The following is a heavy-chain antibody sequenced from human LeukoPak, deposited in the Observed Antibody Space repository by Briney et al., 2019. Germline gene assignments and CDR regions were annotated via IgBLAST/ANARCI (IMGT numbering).Heavy chain of an antibody. CDR1: GGSFSGYY. CDR3: ARANQYYDFWSGYYYFDY. J-gene: IGHJ4*02. D-gene: IGHD3-3*01. Sequence: SETLSLTCAVYGGSFSGYYWSWIRQPPGKGLEWIGEINHSGSTNYNPSLKSRVTISVDTSKNQFSLKLSSVTAADTAVYYCARANQYYDFWSGYYYFDYWGQGTLVTVSS. CDR2: INHSGST. V-gene: IGHV4-34*01.